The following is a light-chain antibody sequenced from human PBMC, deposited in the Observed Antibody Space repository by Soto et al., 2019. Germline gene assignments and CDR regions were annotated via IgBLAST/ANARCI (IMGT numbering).Light chain of an antibody. J-gene: IGLJ3*02. V-gene: IGLV2-18*02. CDR3: SSFTSSNTWV. CDR2: EVS. Sequence: QSALTQPPSVSGSTGKSVTISCTGTSSDVGSYNRVSWYQQPPGTAPKLIIYEVSNRPSGVPDRFFGSKSGNTASLTISGLQAEDEADYYCSSFTSSNTWVFCGGSKLTVL. CDR1: SSDVGSYNR.